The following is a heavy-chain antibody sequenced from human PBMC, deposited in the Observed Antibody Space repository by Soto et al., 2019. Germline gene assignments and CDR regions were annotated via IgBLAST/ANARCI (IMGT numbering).Heavy chain of an antibody. CDR1: GFTFSNYA. CDR2: ISSGGDTT. V-gene: IGHV3-23*01. D-gene: IGHD6-13*01. CDR3: AKSFAWGPSGSWYFFDY. J-gene: IGHJ4*02. Sequence: EVQLLESGGGLVQPGGSLRLSCAASGFTFSNYAMNWVRQAPGKGLEWVSVISSGGDTTYYADSVQGRFTISRDNSKNTLYLQMNSLRAEDTAIYYCAKSFAWGPSGSWYFFDYGGQGTLVTVSS.